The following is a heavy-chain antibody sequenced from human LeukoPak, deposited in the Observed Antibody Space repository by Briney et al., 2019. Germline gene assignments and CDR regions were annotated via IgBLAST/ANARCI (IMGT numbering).Heavy chain of an antibody. J-gene: IGHJ3*02. CDR1: GGSISSYY. CDR3: ASLGGGGAFDI. CDR2: IYTSGST. Sequence: SETLSLTCTVSGGSISSYYWSWIRQPPGKGLEWIGCIYTSGSTNYNPSLKSRVTISVDTSKNQSSLKLSSVTAADTDVYYCASLGGGGAFDIWGQGTMVTVSS. D-gene: IGHD3-10*01. V-gene: IGHV4-4*09.